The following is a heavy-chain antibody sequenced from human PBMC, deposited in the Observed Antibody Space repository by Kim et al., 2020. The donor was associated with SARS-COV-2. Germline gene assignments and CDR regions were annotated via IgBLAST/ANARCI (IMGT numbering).Heavy chain of an antibody. J-gene: IGHJ5*02. CDR3: ARGRAAAATYSFDP. D-gene: IGHD6-13*01. CDR2: INPNSGGT. V-gene: IGHV1-2*02. Sequence: ASVKVSCKTSGYTFTGYYIHWVRQAPGQGLEWMGWINPNSGGTKYAQKLQGRVTMTRDTSINTAYMELSRLRSDDTAVYYCARGRAAAATYSFDPWGQGTLVTVSS. CDR1: GYTFTGYY.